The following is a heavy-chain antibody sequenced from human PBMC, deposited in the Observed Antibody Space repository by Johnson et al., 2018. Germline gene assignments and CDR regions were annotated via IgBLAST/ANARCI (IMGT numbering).Heavy chain of an antibody. CDR2: IYAGGST. Sequence: VQLVQSGGGLVQHGGSLRLSCAASGFTFSSYSMNWVRQAPGKGLEWVSVIYAGGSTYYADSVKGRFTISRDNSKNTLYLQMNTLRAEDKAVYYCAKTKTPYYYGMDVWGQGTTVTVSS. D-gene: IGHD1-14*01. J-gene: IGHJ6*02. CDR3: AKTKTPYYYGMDV. CDR1: GFTFSSYS. V-gene: IGHV3-66*01.